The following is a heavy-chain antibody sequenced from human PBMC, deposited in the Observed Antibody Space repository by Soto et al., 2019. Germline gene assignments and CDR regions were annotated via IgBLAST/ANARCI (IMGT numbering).Heavy chain of an antibody. CDR2: ISYDGSDK. J-gene: IGHJ4*02. CDR3: ARVGQQLVLAYFDY. D-gene: IGHD6-6*01. Sequence: GGSLRLSCAASGFTFSSYSMHWVRQAPGRGLEWVAVISYDGSDKYYADSVKGRFTISRDNSKNTLYLQMNSLRAEDTAVYYCARVGQQLVLAYFDYWGQGTLVPVSP. CDR1: GFTFSSYS. V-gene: IGHV3-30-3*01.